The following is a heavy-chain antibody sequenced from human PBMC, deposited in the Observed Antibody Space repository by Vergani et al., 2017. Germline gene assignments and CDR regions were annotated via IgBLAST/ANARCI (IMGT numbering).Heavy chain of an antibody. CDR1: GASINNDFYY. CDR3: ARDNKQLRPRAFDL. Sequence: QVQLQESGPGLVKPSQTLSLTCTVSGASINNDFYYLHWIRQPAGKGLEWIGRIYVSGITDYNSSLQSRVSMSVDTSKNQFSLTLTSVTAADTAVYYCARDNKQLRPRAFDLWGKGTMVTVSS. J-gene: IGHJ3*01. CDR2: IYVSGIT. V-gene: IGHV4-61*02. D-gene: IGHD4-23*01.